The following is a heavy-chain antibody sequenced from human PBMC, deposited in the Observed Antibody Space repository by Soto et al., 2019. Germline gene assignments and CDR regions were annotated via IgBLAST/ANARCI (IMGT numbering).Heavy chain of an antibody. Sequence: GGSLRLSCAAPGFTFSSYGMHWVRQAPGKGLEWVAVISYDGSNKYYADSVKGRFTISRDNSKNTLYLQMNSLRAEDTAVYYCAKGFHYSSSLGFDYWGQGTLVTVSS. V-gene: IGHV3-30*18. CDR1: GFTFSSYG. CDR2: ISYDGSNK. D-gene: IGHD6-6*01. CDR3: AKGFHYSSSLGFDY. J-gene: IGHJ4*02.